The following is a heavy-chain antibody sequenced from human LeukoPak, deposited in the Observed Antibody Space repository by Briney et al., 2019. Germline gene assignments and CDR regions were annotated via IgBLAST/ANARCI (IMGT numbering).Heavy chain of an antibody. CDR2: IYSGDST. J-gene: IGHJ6*02. D-gene: IGHD2-15*01. V-gene: IGHV3-53*01. Sequence: GGSLRLSCAASGLSVSSNYMSWVRQAPEKGLEWVSLIYSGDSTDYADSVKGRFTISRDNSKNTVYLQMNSLRAEDTAVYYCARVGYCSGGSCYSGYHYGMDVWGQGTTVTVSS. CDR1: GLSVSSNY. CDR3: ARVGYCSGGSCYSGYHYGMDV.